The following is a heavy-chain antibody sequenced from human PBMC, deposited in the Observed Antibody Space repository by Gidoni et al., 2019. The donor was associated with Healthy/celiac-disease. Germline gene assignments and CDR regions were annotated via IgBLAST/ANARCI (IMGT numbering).Heavy chain of an antibody. D-gene: IGHD2-2*01. J-gene: IGHJ6*03. CDR2: ISAYNGNT. CDR1: GYTFTSYG. CDR3: AREMVDIVVVPAASRPEYYYYMDV. V-gene: IGHV1-18*01. Sequence: QVQLVQSGAEVKKPGASVKVSCKASGYTFTSYGISWVRQAPGQGLEWMGWISAYNGNTNYAQKLQGRVTMTTDTSTSTAYMELRSLISDDTAVYYCAREMVDIVVVPAASRPEYYYYMDVWGKGTTVTVSS.